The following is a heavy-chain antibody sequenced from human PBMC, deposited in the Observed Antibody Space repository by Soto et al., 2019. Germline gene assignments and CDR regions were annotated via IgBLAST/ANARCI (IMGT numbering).Heavy chain of an antibody. CDR2: IYPGDSDT. J-gene: IGHJ6*02. Sequence: GESLKISCKGSGYSFTSYWIGWVRQMPGKGLEWMGIIYPGDSDTRYSPSFQGQVTISADKSISTAYLQWSSLKASDTAMYYCARLIGYSGYDPYYYYGMDVWGQGTTVTVSS. D-gene: IGHD5-12*01. CDR1: GYSFTSYW. V-gene: IGHV5-51*01. CDR3: ARLIGYSGYDPYYYYGMDV.